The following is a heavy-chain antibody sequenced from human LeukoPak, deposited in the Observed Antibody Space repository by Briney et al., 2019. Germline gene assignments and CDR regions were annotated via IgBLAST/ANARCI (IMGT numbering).Heavy chain of an antibody. V-gene: IGHV1-2*02. CDR3: AREAAEMATTHFDY. CDR2: INPNSGGT. Sequence: ASVKVSCKASGYTFTGYYMHWVRQAPGQGLEWMGWINPNSGGTSYAQKFQGRVTMTRDTSISTAYMELSRLRSDDTAVYYCAREAAEMATTHFDYWGQGTLVTVSS. D-gene: IGHD5-24*01. CDR1: GYTFTGYY. J-gene: IGHJ4*02.